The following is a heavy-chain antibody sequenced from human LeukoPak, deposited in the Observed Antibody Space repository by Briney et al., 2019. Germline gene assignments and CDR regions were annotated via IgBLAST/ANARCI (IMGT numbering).Heavy chain of an antibody. Sequence: GGSLRLSCAASGFTFTSYEMNWVRQAPGKGLEWVSYSSSSGSTIYYADSVKGRFTISRDNAKNSLYLQMNSLRAEDTAVYYCAREGGYDILTGYFGYYYGMDVWGQGTTVTVSS. V-gene: IGHV3-48*03. CDR1: GFTFTSYE. CDR2: SSSSGSTI. J-gene: IGHJ6*02. D-gene: IGHD3-9*01. CDR3: AREGGYDILTGYFGYYYGMDV.